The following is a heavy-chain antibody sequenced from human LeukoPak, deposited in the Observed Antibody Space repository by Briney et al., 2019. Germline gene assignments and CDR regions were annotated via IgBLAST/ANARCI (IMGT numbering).Heavy chain of an antibody. CDR2: ISAYSGNT. J-gene: IGHJ4*02. D-gene: IGHD3-22*01. CDR3: ARDMMVVVIATGDYYFDY. Sequence: ASVKVSCKASGYTFTSYGISWVRQAPGQGLEWVGSISAYSGNTNYAQKLQDRVTMTTDASTTTAFMELRSLRSDDTAVYYRARDMMVVVIATGDYYFDYWGQGTLVTVSS. V-gene: IGHV1-18*01. CDR1: GYTFTSYG.